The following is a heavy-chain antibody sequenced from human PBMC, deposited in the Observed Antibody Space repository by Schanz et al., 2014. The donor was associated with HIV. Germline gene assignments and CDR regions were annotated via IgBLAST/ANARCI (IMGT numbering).Heavy chain of an antibody. CDR2: IWYDGSNT. V-gene: IGHV3-33*06. CDR3: AKDLVPIMIVGVLGAFDI. J-gene: IGHJ3*02. D-gene: IGHD3-22*01. CDR1: GFTFSSYG. Sequence: QVQLVESGGGVVQPGRSLRLSCAASGFTFSSYGMHWVRQAPGKGLEWVAVIWYDGSNTYYGDSVKGRFTISRDNSKNTLYLQMNSLRAEDTAVYYCAKDLVPIMIVGVLGAFDIWGQGTMVTVSS.